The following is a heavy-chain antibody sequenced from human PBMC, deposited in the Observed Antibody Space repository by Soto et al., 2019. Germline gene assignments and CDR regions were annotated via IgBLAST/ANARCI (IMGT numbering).Heavy chain of an antibody. D-gene: IGHD1-20*01. J-gene: IGHJ4*02. Sequence: EPLSLTSADSGGSMSGSYYYWGWLRQSPGKGPEWIGSVFYTGFTSYNPSLERRVSVSVDTSKNQFSLKVRGVSAADTAVYYCATSQKGYNWNYFDHWGQGALVTVSS. CDR3: ATSQKGYNWNYFDH. V-gene: IGHV4-39*01. CDR2: VFYTGFT. CDR1: GGSMSGSYYY.